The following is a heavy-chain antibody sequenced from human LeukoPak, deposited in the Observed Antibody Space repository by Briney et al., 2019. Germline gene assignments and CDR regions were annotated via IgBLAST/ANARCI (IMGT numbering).Heavy chain of an antibody. CDR3: ARGVGSWGVTGQFDY. J-gene: IGHJ4*02. CDR2: IYTSGST. D-gene: IGHD2-21*02. V-gene: IGHV4-61*02. Sequence: PSQTLSLTCTVSGGSISSGSYYWSWIRQPAGKGLEWIGRIYTSGSTNYNPSLKSRVTISVDTSKNQFSLKLSSVTAADTAVYYCARGVGSWGVTGQFDYWGQGTLVTVSS. CDR1: GGSISSGSYY.